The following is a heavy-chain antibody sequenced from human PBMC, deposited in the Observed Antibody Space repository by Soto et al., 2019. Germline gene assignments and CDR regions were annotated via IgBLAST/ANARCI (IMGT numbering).Heavy chain of an antibody. J-gene: IGHJ4*02. CDR1: GGTFSSYA. V-gene: IGHV1-69*06. CDR2: IIPIFGTA. Sequence: QVQLVQSGAEVKKPGSSVKVSCKASGGTFSSYAISWVRQAPGQGLEWMGGIIPIFGTANYAQKFQGRVTITADKSTSPAYMELSSLGSEDTAVYYCARVPTDDYGDSTGLYYFDYWGQGTLVTVSS. D-gene: IGHD4-17*01. CDR3: ARVPTDDYGDSTGLYYFDY.